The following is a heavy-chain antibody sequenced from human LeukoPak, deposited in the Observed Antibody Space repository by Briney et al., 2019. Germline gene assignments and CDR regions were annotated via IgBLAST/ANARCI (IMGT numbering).Heavy chain of an antibody. CDR3: ARGTGDY. D-gene: IGHD1-14*01. Sequence: PGGSLRLSCAASGFTLSSYAMSWVRQAPGKGLEWVSTIGSGGNTYYTDSVKGRFTISRDKSKNTLYLQMNSLRAEDTAVYYCARGTGDYWGQGTLVTVSS. V-gene: IGHV3-23*01. CDR2: IGSGGNT. J-gene: IGHJ4*02. CDR1: GFTLSSYA.